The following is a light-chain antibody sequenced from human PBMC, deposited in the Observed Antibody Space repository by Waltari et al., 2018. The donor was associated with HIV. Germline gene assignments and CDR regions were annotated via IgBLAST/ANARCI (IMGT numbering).Light chain of an antibody. CDR3: QQYNNWPRT. CDR1: QSVSGN. CDR2: GAS. J-gene: IGKJ1*01. V-gene: IGKV3-15*01. Sequence: EIVMTQSPATLSVSPGERATLSCRASQSVSGNLAWYQQKPGQAPRLLIYGASTRATAIPARFSGSGSGTEFTLTISSLQSEDFAVYFCQQYNNWPRTFGQGTKVEIK.